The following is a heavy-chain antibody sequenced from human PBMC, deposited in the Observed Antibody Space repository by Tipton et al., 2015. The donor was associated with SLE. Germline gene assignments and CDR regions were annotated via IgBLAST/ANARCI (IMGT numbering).Heavy chain of an antibody. V-gene: IGHV4-59*08. CDR2: IYYSGST. Sequence: TLSLTCSVSGGSISSYFWSWIRQPPWKGLEWIGHIYYSGSTNYNPSLKSRVTISIDPAKNQFSLKLTSVTAADMAVYYCARGMVTWRGAIIGVDVWGQGTTVNGSS. CDR3: ARGMVTWRGAIIGVDV. J-gene: IGHJ6*02. CDR1: GGSISSYF. D-gene: IGHD2-21*02.